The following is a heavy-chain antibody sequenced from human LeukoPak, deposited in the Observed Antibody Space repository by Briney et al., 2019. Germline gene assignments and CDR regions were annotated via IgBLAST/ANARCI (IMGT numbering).Heavy chain of an antibody. D-gene: IGHD1-26*01. J-gene: IGHJ4*02. Sequence: GGSLRLSCAASGFTFSSYGMHLVRRAPGKGLEWVAVISYDGSNKYYADSVKGRFTISRDNSKNTLYLQMNSLRAEDTAVYYCAKDEMISGSYYFGFVDYWGQGTLVTVSS. CDR2: ISYDGSNK. CDR1: GFTFSSYG. V-gene: IGHV3-30*18. CDR3: AKDEMISGSYYFGFVDY.